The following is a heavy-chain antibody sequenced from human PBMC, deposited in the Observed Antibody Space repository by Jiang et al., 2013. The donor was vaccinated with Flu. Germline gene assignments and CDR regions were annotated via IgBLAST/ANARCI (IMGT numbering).Heavy chain of an antibody. V-gene: IGHV1-69*02. D-gene: IGHD6-13*01. CDR1: GDTFNNYT. J-gene: IGHJ5*02. Sequence: GAEVKKPGSSVKVSCKPSGDTFNNYTFNWVRQAPGQGLEWMARVVPVLDITNSAQKFQGRVIIAADTSTSTAYMELSSLRSEDTAVYYCARGKGIAAAGNWFDPWGQEPWSPSPQ. CDR2: VVPVLDIT. CDR3: ARGKGIAAAGNWFDP.